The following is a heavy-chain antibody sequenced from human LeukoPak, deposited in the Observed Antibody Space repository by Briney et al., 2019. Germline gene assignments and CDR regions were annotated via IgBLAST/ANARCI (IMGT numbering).Heavy chain of an antibody. J-gene: IGHJ4*02. D-gene: IGHD5-18*01. CDR1: GGSFSGYY. Sequence: SETLSLTCAVYGGSFSGYYWSWLRQPPGKGLEWIGEINHSGSTNYNPSLKSRVTISVDTSKNQFSLKLSSVTAADTAVYYCARDRGYSYGYTNLDYWGQGTLVTVSS. CDR2: INHSGST. CDR3: ARDRGYSYGYTNLDY. V-gene: IGHV4-34*01.